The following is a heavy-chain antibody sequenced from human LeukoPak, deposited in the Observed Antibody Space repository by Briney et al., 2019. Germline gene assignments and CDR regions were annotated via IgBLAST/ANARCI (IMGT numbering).Heavy chain of an antibody. CDR2: IYPGDSDT. CDR1: VYSFSTYW. Sequence: GESLNISCKGSVYSFSTYWIGWVRQMPGKGLEWMGIIYPGDSDTRYSPSFQGQVTISADKSITTAYLQWSRLKASDTAMYYCARRIAVAGHYFDYWGQGTLVTVSS. D-gene: IGHD6-19*01. V-gene: IGHV5-51*01. J-gene: IGHJ4*02. CDR3: ARRIAVAGHYFDY.